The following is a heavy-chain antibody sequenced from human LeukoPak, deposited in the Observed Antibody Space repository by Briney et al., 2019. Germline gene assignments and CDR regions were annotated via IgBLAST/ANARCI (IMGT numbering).Heavy chain of an antibody. CDR1: EFTFSSYS. J-gene: IGHJ5*02. CDR2: ISSTASSI. CDR3: ARDVTYHGGDWFDP. V-gene: IGHV3-48*04. Sequence: PGGSLRLSCAASEFTFSSYSMSWGRQAPAQGQEWVSYISSTASSIYYADSVKGQFTISRDNANDSLYLQMNSLRAEDTAVYYCARDVTYHGGDWFDPWGQGTLVTVSS. D-gene: IGHD4-23*01.